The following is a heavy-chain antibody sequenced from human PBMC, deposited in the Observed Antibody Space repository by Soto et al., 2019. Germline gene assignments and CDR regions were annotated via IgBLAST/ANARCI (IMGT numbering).Heavy chain of an antibody. D-gene: IGHD2-15*01. CDR2: ISYDGSNK. CDR3: AKSSFKYCTGGSCAKNWFDP. Sequence: GGSLRLSXAASGFTFSSYGMHLVRQAPGKGLEWVAVISYDGSNKYYADSVKGRFTISRDNSKNTLYLQMNCLRAEDTAVYYCAKSSFKYCTGGSCAKNWFDPWGQGTLVTVSS. J-gene: IGHJ5*02. V-gene: IGHV3-30*18. CDR1: GFTFSSYG.